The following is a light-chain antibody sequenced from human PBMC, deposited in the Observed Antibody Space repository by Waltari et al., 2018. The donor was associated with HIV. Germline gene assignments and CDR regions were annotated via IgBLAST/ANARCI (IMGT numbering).Light chain of an antibody. J-gene: IGLJ2*01. Sequence: QSALTQPQSASGSPGPSVTLSCTGTSSDVGGYNYVSWHQQHPGKAPNLMIYDVIKRPSGVPDRFSGSKSGNTASLTISGLQPEDEADYYCSSHAGSKVVFGGGTRLTVL. CDR2: DVI. V-gene: IGLV2-8*01. CDR1: SSDVGGYNY. CDR3: SSHAGSKVV.